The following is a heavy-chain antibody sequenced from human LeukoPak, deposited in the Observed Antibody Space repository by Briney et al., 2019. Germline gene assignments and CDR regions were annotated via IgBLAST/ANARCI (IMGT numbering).Heavy chain of an antibody. J-gene: IGHJ6*02. CDR2: ISSSSRTI. V-gene: IGHV3-48*04. CDR3: AREGSGSYYYYYGMDV. D-gene: IGHD3-10*01. Sequence: PGGSLRLSCAASGFTFSSYSTNWVRQAPGKGLEWVSYISSSSRTIYYADSVKGRFTISRDNAKNSLYLQMNSLRAEDTAVYYCAREGSGSYYYYYGMDVWGQGTTVTVSS. CDR1: GFTFSSYS.